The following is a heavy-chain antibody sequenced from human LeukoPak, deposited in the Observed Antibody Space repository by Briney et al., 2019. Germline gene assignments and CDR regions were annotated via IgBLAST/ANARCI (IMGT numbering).Heavy chain of an antibody. V-gene: IGHV3-21*01. CDR1: GFTFSSYS. CDR3: ARDIIGTGIDY. D-gene: IGHD3-16*02. CDR2: ISSSSSYI. J-gene: IGHJ4*02. Sequence: GGSLRLSCAASGFTFSSYSMNWVRQAPGKGLEWVSSISSSSSYIYYADSVKGRFTISRDNAKSSLYLQMNSLRAEDTAVYYCARDIIGTGIDYWGQGTLVTVSS.